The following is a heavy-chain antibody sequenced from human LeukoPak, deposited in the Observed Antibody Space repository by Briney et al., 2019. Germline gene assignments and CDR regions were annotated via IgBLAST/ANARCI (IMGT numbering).Heavy chain of an antibody. Sequence: PSETLSLTCTVSGGSISSSSYFWGWIRQAPGKGLGWIGSIYYSGRTYYNPSLKRPVTISVDTSKNQFSLKLSSVTAADTAVYYCARIEAAWRDFDYWGQGTLVTVSS. CDR2: IYYSGRT. CDR3: ARIEAAWRDFDY. V-gene: IGHV4-39*01. CDR1: GGSISSSSYF. D-gene: IGHD6-13*01. J-gene: IGHJ4*02.